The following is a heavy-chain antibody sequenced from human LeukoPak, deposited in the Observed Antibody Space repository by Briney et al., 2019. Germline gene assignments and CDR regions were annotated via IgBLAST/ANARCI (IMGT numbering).Heavy chain of an antibody. D-gene: IGHD6-13*01. CDR1: GDTVSSNSAA. Sequence: SQTLSLTCAISGDTVSSNSAAWNWVRQSPSRGLEWLGRTYYRSKWYNDYAASVKSRISINPDTSKNHFSLQLNSVTPEDTAVYYCARKYSSTWYDALDIWGQGTMVTVSS. V-gene: IGHV6-1*01. J-gene: IGHJ3*02. CDR3: ARKYSSTWYDALDI. CDR2: TYYRSKWYN.